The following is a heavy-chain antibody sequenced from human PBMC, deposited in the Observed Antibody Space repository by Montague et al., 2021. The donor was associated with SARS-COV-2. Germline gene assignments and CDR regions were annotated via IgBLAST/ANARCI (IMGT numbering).Heavy chain of an antibody. CDR1: GGSISSDDSY. Sequence: TLSLTCIVSGGSISSDDSYWIWIRQHPGKGLEWIGYISYSASTSSNLSLQIPLTISADTSDNQFSLKLTSMTAADTSVYYCARMYVPAHGTSAASYSDYWGQGTLVTVSS. CDR2: ISYSAST. J-gene: IGHJ4*02. CDR3: ARMYVPAHGTSAASYSDY. D-gene: IGHD6-13*01. V-gene: IGHV4-31*01.